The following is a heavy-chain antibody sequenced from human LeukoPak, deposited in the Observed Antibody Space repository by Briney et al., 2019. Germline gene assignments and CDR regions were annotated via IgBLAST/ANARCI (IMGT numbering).Heavy chain of an antibody. D-gene: IGHD3-16*01. CDR2: IYYSGSD. CDR3: ARVLGVSPYYFDY. V-gene: IGHV4-31*03. J-gene: IGHJ4*02. CDR1: GGSISSGGYY. Sequence: PSQTLSLTCTLSGGSISSGGYYWSWIRQHPGKGLEWIGYIYYSGSDYYDPSLKSRTTISVDTSKNQFSLKLSSVTAADTAVYYCARVLGVSPYYFDYWGQGTLVTVSS.